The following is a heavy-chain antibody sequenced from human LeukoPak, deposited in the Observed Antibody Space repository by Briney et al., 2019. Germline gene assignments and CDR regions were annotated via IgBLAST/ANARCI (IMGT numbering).Heavy chain of an antibody. V-gene: IGHV1-46*01. Sequence: EASVKVSCKASGYTLTRYFIHWVRQAPGQGLEWMGIINPNGGSTSYPQKFQGRVTMTRDTSTNTVYMELSSLRSEDTAVYYCARVLQGDSSGYSDYWGQGTLVTVSS. J-gene: IGHJ4*02. CDR2: INPNGGST. CDR3: ARVLQGDSSGYSDY. D-gene: IGHD3-22*01. CDR1: GYTLTRYF.